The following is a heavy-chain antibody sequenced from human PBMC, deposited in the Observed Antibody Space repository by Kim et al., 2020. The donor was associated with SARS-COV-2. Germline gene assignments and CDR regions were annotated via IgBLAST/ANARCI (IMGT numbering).Heavy chain of an antibody. CDR2: IYYSGST. J-gene: IGHJ4*02. V-gene: IGHV4-59*01. CDR3: ARAPTSETSDFFFDY. D-gene: IGHD2-21*02. Sequence: SETLSLTCTVSGGSISSYYWSWIRQPPGKGLEWIGYIYYSGSTNYNPSLKSRVTISVDTSKNQFSLKLSSVTAADTAVYYCARAPTSETSDFFFDYWGQG. CDR1: GGSISSYY.